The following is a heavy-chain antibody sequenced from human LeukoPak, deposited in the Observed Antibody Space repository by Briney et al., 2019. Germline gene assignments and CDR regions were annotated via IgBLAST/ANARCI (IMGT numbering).Heavy chain of an antibody. V-gene: IGHV4-59*12. CDR2: IYDSGST. CDR1: GGSLSSYY. J-gene: IGHJ4*02. D-gene: IGHD4-23*01. Sequence: SETLSLTCTVSGGSLSSYYWSWIRQPPGKGLEWIGYIYDSGSTNYNPSLKSRVTISVDTSKNQFSLKLSSVTAADTAVYYCARDGDYGGRQGIFDYWGQGTLVTVSS. CDR3: ARDGDYGGRQGIFDY.